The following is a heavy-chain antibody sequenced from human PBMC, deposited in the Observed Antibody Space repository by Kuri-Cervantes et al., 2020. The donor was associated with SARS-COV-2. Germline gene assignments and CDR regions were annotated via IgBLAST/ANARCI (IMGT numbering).Heavy chain of an antibody. Sequence: SVKVSCKASGGTFSSYAISWVRQAPGQGLEWMGGIIPIFGTANYAQKFQGRVTMTRNTSISTAYMELSSLRSDDTAVYYCAREAAAGLNWFDPWGQGTLVTVSS. V-gene: IGHV1-69*05. J-gene: IGHJ5*02. CDR3: AREAAAGLNWFDP. CDR2: IIPIFGTA. CDR1: GGTFSSYA. D-gene: IGHD6-13*01.